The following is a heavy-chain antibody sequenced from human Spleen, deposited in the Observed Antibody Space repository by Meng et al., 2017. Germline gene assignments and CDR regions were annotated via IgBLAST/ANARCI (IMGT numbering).Heavy chain of an antibody. CDR1: GGSFSDYY. CDR3: ARGPTTMAHDFDY. D-gene: IGHD4-11*01. J-gene: IGHJ4*02. CDR2: INHSGST. V-gene: IGHV4-34*09. Sequence: QGQLQESGHGLVKPSQTLSLTCVVSGGSFSDYYWSWIRQPPGKGLEWIGEINHSGSTNYNPSLESRATISVDTSQNNLSLKLSSVTAADSAVYYCARGPTTMAHDFDYWGQGTLVTVSS.